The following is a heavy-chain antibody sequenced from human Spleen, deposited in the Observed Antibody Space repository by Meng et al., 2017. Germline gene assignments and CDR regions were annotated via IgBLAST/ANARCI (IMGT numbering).Heavy chain of an antibody. J-gene: IGHJ6*02. CDR1: GYVFTSYW. V-gene: IGHV5-51*01. CDR2: IYPTDSDT. Sequence: GESLKISCKVSGYVFTSYWIGWVRQMPGKGLEWMGMIYPTDSDTRYSPSFQGQVTISADKTINTAYLQWSSLKAADTAMYYCAGIGGNPYYYYSMAVWGQGTTVTSP. D-gene: IGHD2-15*01. CDR3: AGIGGNPYYYYSMAV.